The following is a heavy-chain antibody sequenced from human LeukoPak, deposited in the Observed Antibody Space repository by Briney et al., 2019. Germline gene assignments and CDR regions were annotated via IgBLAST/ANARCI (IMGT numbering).Heavy chain of an antibody. CDR2: ISSTGGST. J-gene: IGHJ4*02. CDR3: AFPGIAAAGRGLGFDY. D-gene: IGHD6-13*01. V-gene: IGHV3-23*01. Sequence: PGGSLRLSCAGSGFTFSSYAMSWVRQAPGKGLEWVSVISSTGGSTFYADSVKGRFTISRDNSKNTLFLQMNSLRAEDTAVYYCAFPGIAAAGRGLGFDYWGQGTLVTVSS. CDR1: GFTFSSYA.